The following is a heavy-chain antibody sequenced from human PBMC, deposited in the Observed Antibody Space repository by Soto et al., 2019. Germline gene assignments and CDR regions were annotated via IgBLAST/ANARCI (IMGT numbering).Heavy chain of an antibody. CDR2: IHQSGGA. Sequence: SETLSLTCAVSGGSIGSGGYSWSWIRQPPGKGLEWIGYIHQSGGAYYNPSLKSRVTISMDKSKNQFSLKLSSVTAADTAVYYCARSPPSRDSSGSYFIFYFDYWGRGTLVTVSS. D-gene: IGHD3-22*01. CDR1: GGSIGSGGYS. V-gene: IGHV4-30-2*01. CDR3: ARSPPSRDSSGSYFIFYFDY. J-gene: IGHJ4*02.